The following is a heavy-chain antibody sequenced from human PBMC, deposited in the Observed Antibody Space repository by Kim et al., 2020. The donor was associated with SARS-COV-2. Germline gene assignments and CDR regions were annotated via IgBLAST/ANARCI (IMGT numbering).Heavy chain of an antibody. V-gene: IGHV1-2*02. CDR1: GYTFTGYY. J-gene: IGHJ4*02. D-gene: IGHD3-10*01. CDR3: ARGFNNSAFFTGDY. CDR2: INPNSGGT. Sequence: ASVKVSCKASGYTFTGYYMHWVRQAPGQEFEWMGWINPNSGGTNYAQKFQGRVTMTRDTSINTAYMALTRLRSDDTAVYYCARGFNNSAFFTGDYWGQGTLVTVSS.